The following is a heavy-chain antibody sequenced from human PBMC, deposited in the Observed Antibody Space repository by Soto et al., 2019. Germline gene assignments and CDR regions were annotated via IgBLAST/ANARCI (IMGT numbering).Heavy chain of an antibody. Sequence: SETLSLTCTVSGGSISSYYWSWIRQPPGKGLEWIGYIYYSGSTNYNPSLKSRVTISVDTSKNQFSLKLSSVTAADTAVYYCARIVAGTGDYYYYMDVWGKGTTVTVSS. D-gene: IGHD6-19*01. V-gene: IGHV4-59*01. CDR3: ARIVAGTGDYYYYMDV. J-gene: IGHJ6*03. CDR2: IYYSGST. CDR1: GGSISSYY.